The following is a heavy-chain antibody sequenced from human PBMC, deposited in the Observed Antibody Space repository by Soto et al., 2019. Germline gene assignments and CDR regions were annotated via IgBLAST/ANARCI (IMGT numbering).Heavy chain of an antibody. CDR2: IYPGDSDT. D-gene: IGHD4-17*01. Sequence: GESLKISCKGSGYSFTSYWIGWVRQMPGKGLEWMGIIYPGDSDTRYSPSFQGQVTISADKSISTAYLQWSSLKASDTAMYYWARHHWAYGDYRMDYYYYYMDVWGKGTTVTVSS. J-gene: IGHJ6*03. CDR1: GYSFTSYW. CDR3: ARHHWAYGDYRMDYYYYYMDV. V-gene: IGHV5-51*01.